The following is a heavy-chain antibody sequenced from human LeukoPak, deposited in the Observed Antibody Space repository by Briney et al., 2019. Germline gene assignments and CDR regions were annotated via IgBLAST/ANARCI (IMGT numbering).Heavy chain of an antibody. V-gene: IGHV4-59*01. J-gene: IGHJ6*02. Sequence: SETLSLTCTVSGGSISSYYWSWIRQPPGKGLEWIGNIYYSGSTNYNPSLKSRVTISVDTSKNQFSLKLSSVTAADTAVYYCARSDYYYYGMDVWGQGTTVTVSS. CDR1: GGSISSYY. CDR2: IYYSGST. CDR3: ARSDYYYYGMDV.